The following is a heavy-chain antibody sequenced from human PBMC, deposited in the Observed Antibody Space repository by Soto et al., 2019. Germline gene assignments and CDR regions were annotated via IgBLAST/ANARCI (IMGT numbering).Heavy chain of an antibody. CDR3: ARGRTNYYDSSGLIRS. V-gene: IGHV4-34*01. CDR1: GGSFSGYY. J-gene: IGHJ4*02. Sequence: NPSETLSLTCAVYGGSFSGYYWTWIRQPPGKGLEWIGEINHSGNTNYSPSLKTRVTISVDTSRNQFSLNLSSVTAADTAVYYCARGRTNYYDSSGLIRSWGQGTRVTVSS. CDR2: INHSGNT. D-gene: IGHD3-22*01.